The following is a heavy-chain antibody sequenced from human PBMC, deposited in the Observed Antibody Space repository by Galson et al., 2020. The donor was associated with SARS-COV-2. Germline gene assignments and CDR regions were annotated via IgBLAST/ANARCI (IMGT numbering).Heavy chain of an antibody. CDR1: GFTFSDYY. CDR3: ARVDMTGWPSSYYFDN. Sequence: GESLKISCAASGFTFSDYYMTWIRQAPGKGLEWISYISNSGYTLYYADSVKGRFTISRDNAKNSLFLQMNDLRPDDTAVYYCARVDMTGWPSSYYFDNWGQGTLVTVSS. V-gene: IGHV3-11*01. J-gene: IGHJ4*02. D-gene: IGHD3-9*01. CDR2: ISNSGYTL.